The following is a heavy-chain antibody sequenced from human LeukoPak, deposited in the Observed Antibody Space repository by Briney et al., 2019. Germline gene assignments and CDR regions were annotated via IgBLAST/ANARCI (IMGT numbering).Heavy chain of an antibody. CDR3: ARGDSSSWSFKI. CDR1: GGSISSGSYW. Sequence: SETLSLTCTVSGGSISSGSYWWGWIRQPPGKGLEWIGSIYYSGSTYYNPSLKSRVTISVDTSKNQFSLKLSSVTAADTAVYYCARGDSSSWSFKIWGQGTLVTVSS. V-gene: IGHV4-39*07. D-gene: IGHD6-13*01. J-gene: IGHJ4*02. CDR2: IYYSGST.